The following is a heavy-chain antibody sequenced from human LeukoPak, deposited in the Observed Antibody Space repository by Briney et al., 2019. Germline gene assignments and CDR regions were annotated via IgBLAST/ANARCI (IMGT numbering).Heavy chain of an antibody. Sequence: GASVKVSCKASGYTFTSYGISWVRQAPGQGLEWMGWISAYNGNTNYAQKLQGRVTMTTDTSTSTAYMELRSLRSDDTAVYYCARSYCSSTSCYDLYNWFDPWGQGTLVTVSS. D-gene: IGHD2-2*01. CDR2: ISAYNGNT. CDR1: GYTFTSYG. V-gene: IGHV1-18*01. J-gene: IGHJ5*02. CDR3: ARSYCSSTSCYDLYNWFDP.